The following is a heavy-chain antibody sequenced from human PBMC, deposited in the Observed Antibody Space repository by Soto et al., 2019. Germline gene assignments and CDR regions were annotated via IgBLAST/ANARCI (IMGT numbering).Heavy chain of an antibody. V-gene: IGHV4-61*01. CDR1: GGFVNSDTHS. J-gene: IGHJ6*02. CDR3: ARFVRSCSATTCSTRADV. Sequence: SETLSLTCTVSGGFVNSDTHSWSWIRQTPGKRLEWIGFIYSGGSTKNPSLRRRVTMSVDTSKNQFSLKLRSVIVADTAVYHCARFVRSCSATTCSTRADVWGQGITVTVSS. CDR2: IYSGGST. D-gene: IGHD2-2*01.